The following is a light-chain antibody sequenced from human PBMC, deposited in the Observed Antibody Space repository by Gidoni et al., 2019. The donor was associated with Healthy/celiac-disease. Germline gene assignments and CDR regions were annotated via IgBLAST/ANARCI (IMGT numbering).Light chain of an antibody. CDR1: QSVSSY. Sequence: EIVLTQSPATLSLSPGARATLACRASQSVSSYLAWYQQKPGQDPRLLIYDASNRATGIPARFSGSGSGTDVTLTISSLEPEDFAVYYCQQRSNWPPLTFGGGTKVEIK. CDR2: DAS. J-gene: IGKJ4*01. CDR3: QQRSNWPPLT. V-gene: IGKV3-11*01.